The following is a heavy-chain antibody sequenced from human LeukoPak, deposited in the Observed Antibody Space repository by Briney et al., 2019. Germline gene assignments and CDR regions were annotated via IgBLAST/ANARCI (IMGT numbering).Heavy chain of an antibody. CDR2: IWYDGSSK. V-gene: IGHV3-33*01. Sequence: PGRSLRLSCAASGFTFSSYAMHWVRQAPGKGLQWVAVIWYDGSSKYYADSVKGRFTISRVNSKNTLYLQMNSLRAEDTAVYYCATSQYYDSSGYRAFDIWGQGTMVTVSS. CDR3: ATSQYYDSSGYRAFDI. CDR1: GFTFSSYA. D-gene: IGHD3-22*01. J-gene: IGHJ3*02.